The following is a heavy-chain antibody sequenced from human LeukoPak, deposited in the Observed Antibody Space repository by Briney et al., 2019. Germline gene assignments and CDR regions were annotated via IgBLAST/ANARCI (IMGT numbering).Heavy chain of an antibody. J-gene: IGHJ4*02. Sequence: GGSLRLSCAASGFTVSSNYMSWVRQAPGKGLEWVSVIYSGGSTYYADSVKGRFTISRDNSKNTLYLQMNSLRAEDTAVYYCARGSYYYDSSGYYPFDYWGQGTLVTVSS. CDR2: IYSGGST. CDR3: ARGSYYYDSSGYYPFDY. D-gene: IGHD3-22*01. V-gene: IGHV3-53*01. CDR1: GFTVSSNY.